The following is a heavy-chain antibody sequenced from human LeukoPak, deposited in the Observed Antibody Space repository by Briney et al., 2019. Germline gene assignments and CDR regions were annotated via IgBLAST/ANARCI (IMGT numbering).Heavy chain of an antibody. J-gene: IGHJ3*02. CDR1: GFTFSSYA. Sequence: PGGSLRLSCAASGFTFSSYAMSWVRQAPGKGLEWVSGISGSGGSTYYADYVKGRFTISRDNSKNTLYLQMNSLRADDTALYYCAKDREVIKGSAFDRWGQATVVTVSS. V-gene: IGHV3-23*01. D-gene: IGHD3-10*01. CDR3: AKDREVIKGSAFDR. CDR2: ISGSGGST.